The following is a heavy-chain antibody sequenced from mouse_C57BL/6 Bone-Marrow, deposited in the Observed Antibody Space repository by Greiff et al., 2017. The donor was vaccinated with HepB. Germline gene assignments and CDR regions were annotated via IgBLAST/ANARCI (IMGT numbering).Heavy chain of an antibody. CDR2: IYPGDGDT. D-gene: IGHD4-1*01. V-gene: IGHV1-82*01. J-gene: IGHJ2*01. Sequence: QVQLKQSGPELVKPGASVKISCKASGYAFSSSWMNWVKQRPGKGLEWIGRIYPGDGDTNYNGKFKGKATLTADKSSSTAYMQLSSLTSEDSAVYFCARGETGSYYFDYWGQGTTLTVSS. CDR3: ARGETGSYYFDY. CDR1: GYAFSSSW.